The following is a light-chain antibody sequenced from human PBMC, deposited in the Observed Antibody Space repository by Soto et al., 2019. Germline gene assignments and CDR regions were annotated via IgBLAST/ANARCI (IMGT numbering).Light chain of an antibody. Sequence: EIVLTQSPGTLSFSAGERATLSCRASQSVSSSYSAWYQQKPGQAPRLLIYGASSKATGIPDRFRGSGSGTDFTLTISRLEPEDFAVYYCHQYDSSPLTFGGGTKVEIK. CDR2: GAS. J-gene: IGKJ4*02. V-gene: IGKV3-20*01. CDR3: HQYDSSPLT. CDR1: QSVSSSY.